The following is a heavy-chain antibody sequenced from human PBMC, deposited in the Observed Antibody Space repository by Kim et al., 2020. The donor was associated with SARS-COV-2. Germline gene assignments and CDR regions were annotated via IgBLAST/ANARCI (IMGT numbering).Heavy chain of an antibody. V-gene: IGHV3-23*01. CDR3: AKDLMGSGVPAAYDYYYYDMDV. J-gene: IGHJ6*02. CDR2: ISCSGGST. D-gene: IGHD2-2*01. Sequence: GGSLRLSCAASGFTFSSYAMSWVRQAPGKGLEWVSAISCSGGSTYYADSVKGRFTISRDNSKNTLYLQMNSLRAEDTAVYYCAKDLMGSGVPAAYDYYYYDMDVWGQGTTVTVSS. CDR1: GFTFSSYA.